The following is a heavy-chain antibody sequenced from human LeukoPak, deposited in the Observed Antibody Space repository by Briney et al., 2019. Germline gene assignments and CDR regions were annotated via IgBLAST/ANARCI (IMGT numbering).Heavy chain of an antibody. CDR3: ARGQARGYPLENYYYYYYMDV. D-gene: IGHD3-3*01. V-gene: IGHV1-8*01. CDR2: MNPNSGNT. CDR1: GYTFTSYD. J-gene: IGHJ6*03. Sequence: ASVKVSCKASGYTFTSYDINWVRQATGQGLEWMGWMNPNSGNTGYAQKFQGRVTMTRNTSISTAYMELSSLRSEDTAVYYCARGQARGYPLENYYYYYYMDVWGKGTTVTISS.